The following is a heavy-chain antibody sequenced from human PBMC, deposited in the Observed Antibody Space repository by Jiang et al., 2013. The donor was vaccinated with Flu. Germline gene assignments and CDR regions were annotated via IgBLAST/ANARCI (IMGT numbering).Heavy chain of an antibody. CDR3: AVTVYNNYAERLDY. J-gene: IGHJ4*02. CDR1: SGSISSHY. Sequence: GSGLVKPSETLSLTCTVSSGSISSHYWSWIRQPPGKGLEWIGYIHNSGTTNYNPSLKSRVTISLDTPKNQFSLRLSSVTAADTAVYYCAVTVYNNYAERLDYWGQGTLVTVSS. V-gene: IGHV4-59*11. D-gene: IGHD4-11*01. CDR2: IHNSGTT.